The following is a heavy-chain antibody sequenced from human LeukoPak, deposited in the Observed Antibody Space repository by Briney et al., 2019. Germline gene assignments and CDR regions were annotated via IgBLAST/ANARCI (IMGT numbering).Heavy chain of an antibody. CDR2: INWSGGST. V-gene: IGHV3-20*04. CDR3: ARGDRSNFDY. CDR1: GFTFDDYG. Sequence: PGGSLRLSCAASGFTFDDYGMSWLRQAPGKGLEWVSGINWSGGSTGYAASVKGRFTISKDNAKNSLYLQVNSLRDEDTALYYCARGDRSNFDYWGQGTLVTVSS. D-gene: IGHD2-2*01. J-gene: IGHJ4*02.